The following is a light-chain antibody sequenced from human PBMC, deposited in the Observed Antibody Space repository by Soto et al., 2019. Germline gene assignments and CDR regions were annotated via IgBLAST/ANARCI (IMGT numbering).Light chain of an antibody. CDR2: GAS. Sequence: DIVLTQSPDTLALSPGERATLSCRASQSVSSNYLAWYQQKPGQAPRLLIYGASTRATGIPDRFSVSGSGTDFTLTISRLEPEDFAVYYCQQYGSSPLTFGGGTKVEIK. V-gene: IGKV3-20*01. J-gene: IGKJ4*01. CDR3: QQYGSSPLT. CDR1: QSVSSNY.